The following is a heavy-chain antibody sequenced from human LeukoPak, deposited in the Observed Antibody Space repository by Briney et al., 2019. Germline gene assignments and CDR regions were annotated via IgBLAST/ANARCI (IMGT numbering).Heavy chain of an antibody. CDR3: VRLEGLRFPSPTPVY. CDR1: VYTFTDYY. J-gene: IGHJ4*02. CDR2: INPNSGGT. V-gene: IGHV1-2*02. D-gene: IGHD5-12*01. Sequence: ASVTVTFKSTVYTFTDYYIHWVRQAPGQGRDWMGWINPNSGGTNYAQKFQGRVTMTRDTSISTAYMELSRLRSDDTAVYYCVRLEGLRFPSPTPVYWCQGTLVTVSS.